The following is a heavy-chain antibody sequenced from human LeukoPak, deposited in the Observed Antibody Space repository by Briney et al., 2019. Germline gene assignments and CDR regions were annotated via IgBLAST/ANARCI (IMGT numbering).Heavy chain of an antibody. J-gene: IGHJ4*02. CDR2: IYYSGST. Sequence: SETLSLTCTVSGGSISSSNYYWGWIRQPPGKGLEWIGSIYYSGSTYYNPSLKSRVTISLDTSKNQFSLKLTSVSAADTSVYCCASRSQLMAVTGIEYLGQGTLVTVSS. V-gene: IGHV4-39*01. D-gene: IGHD2-21*02. CDR3: ASRSQLMAVTGIEY. CDR1: GGSISSSNYY.